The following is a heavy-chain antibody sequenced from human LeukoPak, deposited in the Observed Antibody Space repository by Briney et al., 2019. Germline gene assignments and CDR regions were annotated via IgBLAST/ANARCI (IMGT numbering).Heavy chain of an antibody. D-gene: IGHD7-27*01. Sequence: SETLSLTCTVSGDFITAYYWSWIRQPPGKGLEWIGYVYYSGSTEYNPSLRSRVTISLDMSKHQFSLNLTSVTAADTAVYYCASNTGTVSDYWGQGALVTVSS. V-gene: IGHV4-59*01. J-gene: IGHJ4*02. CDR1: GDFITAYY. CDR3: ASNTGTVSDY. CDR2: VYYSGST.